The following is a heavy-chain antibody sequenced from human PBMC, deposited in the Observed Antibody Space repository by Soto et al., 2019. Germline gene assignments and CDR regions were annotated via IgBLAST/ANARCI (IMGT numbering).Heavy chain of an antibody. Sequence: ASVKVSCKASGYTFTSYDINWVRQATGQGLEWMGWMNPNSGNTGYAQKFQGRVTMTRNTSISTAYMELSSLRSEDTAVYYCARGGLRYFDWLPTTGNAFDIWGQGTMVTVS. CDR1: GYTFTSYD. CDR2: MNPNSGNT. CDR3: ARGGLRYFDWLPTTGNAFDI. V-gene: IGHV1-8*01. J-gene: IGHJ3*02. D-gene: IGHD3-9*01.